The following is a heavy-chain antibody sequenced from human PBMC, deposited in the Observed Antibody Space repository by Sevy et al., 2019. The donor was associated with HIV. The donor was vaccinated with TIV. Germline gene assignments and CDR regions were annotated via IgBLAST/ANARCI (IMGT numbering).Heavy chain of an antibody. V-gene: IGHV4-4*02. J-gene: IGHJ2*01. D-gene: IGHD1-26*01. Sequence: SETLSLTCAVSGGSISSSNWWSWVRQPPGKGLEWIGEIYRSGSTNYNPSLKSRVTISVDKSKNQFSLKLSSVTAADTAVYYCARGSDPEPNWYFDLWGRGTLVTVSS. CDR1: GGSISSSNW. CDR3: ARGSDPEPNWYFDL. CDR2: IYRSGST.